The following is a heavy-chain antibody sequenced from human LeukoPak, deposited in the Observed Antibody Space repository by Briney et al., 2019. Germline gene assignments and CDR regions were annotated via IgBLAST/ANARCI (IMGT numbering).Heavy chain of an antibody. CDR3: ARTGPGLAARNFFDY. CDR2: IYYSGST. Sequence: SETLSLTCTVSGGSIRSYYWSWIRQPPGKGLEGSGYIYYSGSTNYNPSLKSRVTISVDTSKNQFSLKLSSVTAADTAVYYCARTGPGLAARNFFDYWGQGTLVTASS. V-gene: IGHV4-59*01. D-gene: IGHD6-6*01. J-gene: IGHJ4*02. CDR1: GGSIRSYY.